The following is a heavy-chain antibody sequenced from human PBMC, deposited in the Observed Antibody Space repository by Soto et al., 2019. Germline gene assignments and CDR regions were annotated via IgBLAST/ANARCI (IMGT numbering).Heavy chain of an antibody. CDR2: IKSKTDGGTT. V-gene: IGHV3-15*07. CDR3: TTAPFSFITLPGTSFLIGMDV. D-gene: IGHD3-10*01. CDR1: GFTFSNAW. Sequence: PGGSLRLSCAASGFTFSNAWMNWVRQAPGKGLEWVGRIKSKTDGGTTDYAAPVKGRFTISRDDSRNTLYLQLNSLKTEDTAVYYCTTAPFSFITLPGTSFLIGMDVWGQGTTVTVSS. J-gene: IGHJ6*02.